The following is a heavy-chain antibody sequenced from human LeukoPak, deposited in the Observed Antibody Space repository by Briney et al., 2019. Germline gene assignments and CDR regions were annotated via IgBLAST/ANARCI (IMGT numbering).Heavy chain of an antibody. CDR2: ISGSGGST. J-gene: IGHJ4*02. Sequence: PGGSLRLSCAASGFTFSNAWMSWVRQAPGKGLEWVSAISGSGGSTYYADSVKGRFTISRDNSKNTLYLQMNSLRAEDTAVYYCAKDYCSSTSCPAGYWGQGTLVTVSS. CDR3: AKDYCSSTSCPAGY. V-gene: IGHV3-23*01. CDR1: GFTFSNAW. D-gene: IGHD2-2*01.